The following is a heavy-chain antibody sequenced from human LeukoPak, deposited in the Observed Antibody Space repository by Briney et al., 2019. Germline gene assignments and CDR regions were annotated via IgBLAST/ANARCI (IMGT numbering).Heavy chain of an antibody. CDR3: ARGAMVRGQYFFDY. Sequence: SVKVSCKASGGTFSSYAISWVRQAPGQGLEWIGGIIPILGSTNSAQRFQGRVTITADESTSTAYMELTSLRSEDTAMYYCARGAMVRGQYFFDYWGQGTLVTVSS. J-gene: IGHJ4*02. D-gene: IGHD3-10*01. V-gene: IGHV1-69*13. CDR2: IIPILGST. CDR1: GGTFSSYA.